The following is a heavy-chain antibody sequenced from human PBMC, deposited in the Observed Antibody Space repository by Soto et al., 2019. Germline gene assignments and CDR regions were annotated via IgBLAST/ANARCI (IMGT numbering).Heavy chain of an antibody. CDR1: GFTFTNYA. Sequence: EVQLLESGGGLVQPGGSLRFSCAASGFTFTNYAMNWVRQAPGQGLEWVSTISANGGSTHYADSVKGRFTISRDNSKNTLYLQMNSLRAEDTAVYYCAKDQFTMIVVVITGFDYWGQGALVTVSS. J-gene: IGHJ4*02. D-gene: IGHD3-22*01. CDR2: ISANGGST. V-gene: IGHV3-23*01. CDR3: AKDQFTMIVVVITGFDY.